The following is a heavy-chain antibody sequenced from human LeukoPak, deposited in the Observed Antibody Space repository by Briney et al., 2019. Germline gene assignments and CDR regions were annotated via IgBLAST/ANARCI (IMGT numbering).Heavy chain of an antibody. Sequence: PGGSLRLSCAASGFTFSDYYMSWIRQAPGKGLEWVSYISSSGSTIYYADFVKGRFTISRDNAKNSLYLQMNSLRAEDTAVYYCARDGDIVLMVYARREYGMDVWGQGTTVTVSS. D-gene: IGHD2-8*01. CDR1: GFTFSDYY. V-gene: IGHV3-11*01. J-gene: IGHJ6*02. CDR2: ISSSGSTI. CDR3: ARDGDIVLMVYARREYGMDV.